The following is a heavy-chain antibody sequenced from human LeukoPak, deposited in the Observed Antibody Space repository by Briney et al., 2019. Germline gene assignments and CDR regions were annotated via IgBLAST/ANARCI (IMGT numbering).Heavy chain of an antibody. D-gene: IGHD2-15*01. Sequence: SQTLSLTCTVSGGSISSGSYYWSWIRQPAGKGLEWIGRIYTSGSTNYNPSLKSRVTISVDTSKNQFSLKLSSVTAADTAVYYCARGLVVVVAASARVTTSYYFDYWGQGTLVTVSS. CDR1: GGSISSGSYY. J-gene: IGHJ4*02. V-gene: IGHV4-61*02. CDR2: IYTSGST. CDR3: ARGLVVVVAASARVTTSYYFDY.